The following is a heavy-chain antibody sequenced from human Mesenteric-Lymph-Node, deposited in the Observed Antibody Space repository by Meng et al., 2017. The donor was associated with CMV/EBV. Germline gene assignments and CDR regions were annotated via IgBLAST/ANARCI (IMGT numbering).Heavy chain of an antibody. CDR2: ITASGGTT. CDR3: ASGFPGGWVVCDN. J-gene: IGHJ4*02. V-gene: IGHV3-23*01. CDR1: GFTFSTYA. D-gene: IGHD3-16*01. Sequence: GGSLRLSCAASGFTFSTYAMTWVRQAPGQGLEWVSSITASGGTTYYSDSVRGRFTISRDNSKNTLYLHLNSLTAEDAAIYYCASGFPGGWVVCDNWGQGTLVTVSS.